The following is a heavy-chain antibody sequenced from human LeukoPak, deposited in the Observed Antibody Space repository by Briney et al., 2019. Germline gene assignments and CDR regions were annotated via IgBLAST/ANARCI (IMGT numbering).Heavy chain of an antibody. D-gene: IGHD3-3*01. CDR3: AAFPYYDFWSGLKPYDY. V-gene: IGHV4-39*01. J-gene: IGHJ4*02. Sequence: SETLSLTCTVSGGSISSSSYYWGWIRQPPGKGLEWIGSIYYSGSTYYNPSLKSRVTISVDTSKNQFSLKLSSVTAADTAVYYCAAFPYYDFWSGLKPYDYWGQGTLVTVSS. CDR2: IYYSGST. CDR1: GGSISSSSYY.